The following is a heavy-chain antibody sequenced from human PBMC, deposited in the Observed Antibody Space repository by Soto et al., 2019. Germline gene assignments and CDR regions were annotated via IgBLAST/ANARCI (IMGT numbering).Heavy chain of an antibody. J-gene: IGHJ4*02. CDR2: ISAYNGNT. D-gene: IGHD2-15*01. CDR3: ARDLGGWPDY. CDR1: GYTFTSCG. Sequence: ASVKVSCKASGYTFTSCGISWVRQAPGQGLEWMGWISAYNGNTKYSQKFQGRVTITRDTSASTAYMELSSLRSEDTAVYYCARDLGGWPDYWGQGTLVTVS. V-gene: IGHV1-18*01.